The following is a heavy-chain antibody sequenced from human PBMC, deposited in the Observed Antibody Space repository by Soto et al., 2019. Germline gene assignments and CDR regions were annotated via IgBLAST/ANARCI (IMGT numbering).Heavy chain of an antibody. Sequence: QVQLVQSGAEVKKPGASVRVSCKASGYTFTSYDINWVRQATGQGLEWMGWMNPNSGNTGYAQKFQGRGTMTRTTSISTANMELSSLRSAETAVYYRAGDGTIRGDDYCGRGTLVTVSS. V-gene: IGHV1-8*01. J-gene: IGHJ4*02. D-gene: IGHD2-2*02. CDR1: GYTFTSYD. CDR2: MNPNSGNT. CDR3: AGDGTIRGDDY.